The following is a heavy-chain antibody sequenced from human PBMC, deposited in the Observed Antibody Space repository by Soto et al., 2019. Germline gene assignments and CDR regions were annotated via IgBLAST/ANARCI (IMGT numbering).Heavy chain of an antibody. V-gene: IGHV3-11*01. Sequence: WGSLRLSCAASGFTFSDYYMSWIRQAPGKGLEWVSYISISVSTIYYADSVKGRFTISRDNAKNSLYLQMNSLRAEDTAVYYWARVHDYYDSHESWGQGTLVIVSS. CDR1: GFTFSDYY. CDR3: ARVHDYYDSHES. CDR2: ISISVSTI. J-gene: IGHJ5*02. D-gene: IGHD3-22*01.